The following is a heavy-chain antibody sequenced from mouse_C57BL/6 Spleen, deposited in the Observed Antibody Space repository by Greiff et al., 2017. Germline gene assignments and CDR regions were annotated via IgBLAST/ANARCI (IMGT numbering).Heavy chain of an antibody. V-gene: IGHV10-1*01. J-gene: IGHJ3*01. CDR3: VRWRSGFAF. CDR1: GFSFNTYA. Sequence: EVKLMESGGGLVQPKGSLKLSCAASGFSFNTYAMNWVRQAPGKGLEWVARISSKSNNYATYYADSVKDRFTISRDDSESMLYLQMNNLKTEDAAMYYCVRWRSGFAFWGQGTLVTVSA. CDR2: ISSKSNNYAT.